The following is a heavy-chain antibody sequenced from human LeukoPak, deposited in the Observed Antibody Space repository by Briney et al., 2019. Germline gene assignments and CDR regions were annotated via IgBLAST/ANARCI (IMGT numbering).Heavy chain of an antibody. CDR1: GGSISSYY. Sequence: SETLSLTCTVSGGSISSYYWSWIRQSPGKGLEWIGFIYYSGSTDYNPSLKSRVTISVDTSKNQFSLKLNSVTAADTAVYYCARDALHTAHFDYWGQGTLVTVSS. CDR2: IYYSGST. J-gene: IGHJ4*02. CDR3: ARDALHTAHFDY. V-gene: IGHV4-59*01. D-gene: IGHD5-18*01.